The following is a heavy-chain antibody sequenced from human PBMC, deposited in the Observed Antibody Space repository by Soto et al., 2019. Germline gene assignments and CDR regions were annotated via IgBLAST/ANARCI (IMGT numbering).Heavy chain of an antibody. Sequence: PGGSLRLACAASGFTFSTYSMNWVRQAPGKGLEWVSYISSSSSTIFYTDSVKGRFTVSRDNAKNSLYLQMNSLRAEDTAVYYCATSGWGGYPYFFDYWGQGSLVTVSS. CDR1: GFTFSTYS. V-gene: IGHV3-48*01. CDR3: ATSGWGGYPYFFDY. D-gene: IGHD5-12*01. CDR2: ISSSSSTI. J-gene: IGHJ4*02.